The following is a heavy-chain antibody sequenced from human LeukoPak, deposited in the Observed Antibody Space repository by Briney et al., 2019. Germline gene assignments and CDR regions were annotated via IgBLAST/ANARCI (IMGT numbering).Heavy chain of an antibody. V-gene: IGHV3-21*05. Sequence: GGSLRLSCAASGFTFSSYEMNWVRQAPGKGLEWVSYISSSSSYIYYADSVKGRFTISRDNAKNSLYLQMNSLRAEDTAVYYCARVGGSGSYYSYSLDYWGQGTLVTVSS. CDR2: ISSSSSYI. D-gene: IGHD3-10*01. CDR3: ARVGGSGSYYSYSLDY. J-gene: IGHJ4*02. CDR1: GFTFSSYE.